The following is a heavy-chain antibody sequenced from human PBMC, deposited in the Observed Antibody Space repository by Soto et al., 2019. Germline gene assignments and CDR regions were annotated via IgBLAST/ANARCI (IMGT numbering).Heavy chain of an antibody. Sequence: ASVKVSCKASGYTFTSYAMHWVRQAPGQRLEWMGWINAGNGNTKYSQKFQGRVTITRDTSASTAYMELSSLRSEDTAVYYCARDLATIYNYYMDVWGKGTTVTVSS. CDR1: GYTFTSYA. CDR3: ARDLATIYNYYMDV. CDR2: INAGNGNT. J-gene: IGHJ6*03. V-gene: IGHV1-3*01. D-gene: IGHD5-12*01.